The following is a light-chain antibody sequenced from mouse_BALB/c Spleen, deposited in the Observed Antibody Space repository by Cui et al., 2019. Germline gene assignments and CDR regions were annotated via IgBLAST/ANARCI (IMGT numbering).Light chain of an antibody. Sequence: DIQMTQSPSSLSASTGGKGTITCKASQDSYKYIARYQPEPGKGPRLLILYTTTLQPGIPSRFSGSGSGGDYSFSISNLEPEDIATYYCLQYVNLLTFGGGTKLEIK. V-gene: IGKV19-93*01. CDR2: YTT. CDR1: QDSYKY. J-gene: IGKJ1*01. CDR3: LQYVNLLT.